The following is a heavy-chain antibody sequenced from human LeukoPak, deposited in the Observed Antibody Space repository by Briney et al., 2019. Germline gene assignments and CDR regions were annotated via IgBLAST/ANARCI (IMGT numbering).Heavy chain of an antibody. Sequence: PSETLSLTCIVSGGSISSYYWSWLRQPPGKGLEWIGHIHNTENTNYNPSLKSRVATSVDTSKNQFSLKLSSVTAADTAVYFCASVYYDINYYHPIDFWGQGALVTVSS. CDR3: ASVYYDINYYHPIDF. V-gene: IGHV4-59*01. D-gene: IGHD3-22*01. J-gene: IGHJ4*02. CDR2: IHNTENT. CDR1: GGSISSYY.